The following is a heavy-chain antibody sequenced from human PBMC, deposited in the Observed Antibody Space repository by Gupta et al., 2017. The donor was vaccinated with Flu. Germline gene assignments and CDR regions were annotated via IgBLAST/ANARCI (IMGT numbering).Heavy chain of an antibody. CDR2: IWYDGSNK. CDR3: ARGPVDTAIFGMDV. V-gene: IGHV3-33*01. J-gene: IGHJ6*02. CDR1: EFTFSNYA. D-gene: IGHD5-18*01. Sequence: QVQVVESGGGVVQPGRSLRLSCAASEFTFSNYAMHWVRQAPGKGLEWVAVIWYDGSNKYYADSAKGRFTISRDNIKNALFLQMNSLRPEDTAVYYCARGPVDTAIFGMDVWGQGTTVIVSS.